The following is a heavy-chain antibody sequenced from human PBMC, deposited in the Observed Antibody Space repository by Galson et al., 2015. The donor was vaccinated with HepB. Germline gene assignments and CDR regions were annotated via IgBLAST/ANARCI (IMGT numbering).Heavy chain of an antibody. CDR2: IYYSGST. J-gene: IGHJ4*02. D-gene: IGHD6-13*01. CDR1: GGSISSYY. V-gene: IGHV4-59*08. Sequence: ETLSLTCTVSGGSISSYYWSWIRQPPGKGLEWIGYIYYSGSTNYNPSLKSRVTISVDTSKNQFSLKLSSVTAADTAVYYCARQSGASSSGNFDYWGQGTLVTVSS. CDR3: ARQSGASSSGNFDY.